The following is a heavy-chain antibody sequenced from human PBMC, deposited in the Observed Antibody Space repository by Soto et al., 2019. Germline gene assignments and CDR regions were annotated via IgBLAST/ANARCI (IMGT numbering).Heavy chain of an antibody. V-gene: IGHV1-18*01. CDR3: ASNLGWSSGWYN. J-gene: IGHJ4*02. CDR1: GYTFTRDG. CDR2: ISASSGNT. Sequence: GASVPGACKTSGYTFTRDGISWVRQATGQGLEWMGRISASSGNTNYEQKLQGRVTMTRDTSTSTAYMELSSLRSEDTAVYYCASNLGWSSGWYNWGQGTLVTVSS. D-gene: IGHD6-19*01.